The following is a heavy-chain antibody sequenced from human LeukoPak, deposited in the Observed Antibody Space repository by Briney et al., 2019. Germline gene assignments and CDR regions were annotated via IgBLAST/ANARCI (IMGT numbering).Heavy chain of an antibody. CDR3: AHSYFDTSGYYVDY. CDR1: GFSLSTSGVG. J-gene: IGHJ4*02. CDR2: IYWDDDK. V-gene: IGHV2-5*02. D-gene: IGHD3-22*01. Sequence: ESGPTLVKPTQTLTLTCTFSGFSLSTSGVGVGWIRQPPGKALKWLALIYWDDDKRYSPSLKSRLTINKYTSKNQVVLTMTNMDPVDTATYYCAHSYFDTSGYYVDYWGQGTLVTVSS.